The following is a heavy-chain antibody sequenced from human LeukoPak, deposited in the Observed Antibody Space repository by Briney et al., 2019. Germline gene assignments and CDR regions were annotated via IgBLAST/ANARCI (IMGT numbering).Heavy chain of an antibody. V-gene: IGHV3-66*01. CDR3: ARDRSRSGADEFDY. D-gene: IGHD4-17*01. CDR2: NYAVGTT. J-gene: IGHJ4*02. Sequence: GGSLRLSCAASGITVSSNYMTWVRHVAGKGLEWVSINYAVGTTYYADSVKGRFTISRDNAKNSLYLQMNSLRAEDTAVYYCARDRSRSGADEFDYWGQGTLVTVSS. CDR1: GITVSSNY.